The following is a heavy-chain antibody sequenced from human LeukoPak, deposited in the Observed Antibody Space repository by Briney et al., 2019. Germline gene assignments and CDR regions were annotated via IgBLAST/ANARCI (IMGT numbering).Heavy chain of an antibody. D-gene: IGHD2-8*02. V-gene: IGHV3-30*14. J-gene: IGHJ4*02. Sequence: GGSLRLSCAASGFTFSSYAMHWVRQAPGKGLEWVAVISYDGSNKYYADSVKGRFTISRDTSRSTLFLQMNSLRVEDTAVYYCARNPSFTGVWGQGTLVTVSA. CDR1: GFTFSSYA. CDR3: ARNPSFTGV. CDR2: ISYDGSNK.